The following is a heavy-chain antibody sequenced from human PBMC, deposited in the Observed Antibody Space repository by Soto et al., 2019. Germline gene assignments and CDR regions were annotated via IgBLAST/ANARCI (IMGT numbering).Heavy chain of an antibody. CDR1: GFTFSNAW. CDR2: IKSKTDGGTT. J-gene: IGHJ5*02. D-gene: IGHD3-3*01. Sequence: GGSLRLSCAASGFTFSNAWMSWVRQAPGKGLEWVGRIKSKTDGGTTDYAAPVKGRFTISRDDSKNTLYLQMNSLKTEDTAVYYCTTDPEMNYDFCSGSNLFDPWGQGPFVAV. V-gene: IGHV3-15*01. CDR3: TTDPEMNYDFCSGSNLFDP.